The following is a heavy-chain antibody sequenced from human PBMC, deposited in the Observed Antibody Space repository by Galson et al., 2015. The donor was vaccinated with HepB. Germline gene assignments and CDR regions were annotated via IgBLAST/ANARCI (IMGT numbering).Heavy chain of an antibody. CDR2: IIPIFGTA. CDR3: AKRGISSSWPLYYFDY. Sequence: SVKVSCKASGGTFSSYAISWVRQAPGQGLEWMGGIIPIFGTANYAQKFQGRVTITADESTSTAYTELSSLRAEDTAVYYCAKRGISSSWPLYYFDYWGQGTLVTVSS. CDR1: GGTFSSYA. V-gene: IGHV1-69*13. J-gene: IGHJ4*02. D-gene: IGHD6-13*01.